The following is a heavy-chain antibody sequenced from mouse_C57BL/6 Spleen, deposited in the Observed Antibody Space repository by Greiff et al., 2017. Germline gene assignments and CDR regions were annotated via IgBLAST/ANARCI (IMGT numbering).Heavy chain of an antibody. Sequence: QVQLQQPGAELVMPGASVKLSCKASGYTFTSYWMHWVKQRPGQGLEWIGEIDPSDSYTNYNQKFKGKSTLTVDKSSSTAYMQLSSLTSEDSAVYYCARSGTYPYWGQGTTLTVSS. CDR2: IDPSDSYT. D-gene: IGHD3-3*01. V-gene: IGHV1-69*01. J-gene: IGHJ2*01. CDR3: ARSGTYPY. CDR1: GYTFTSYW.